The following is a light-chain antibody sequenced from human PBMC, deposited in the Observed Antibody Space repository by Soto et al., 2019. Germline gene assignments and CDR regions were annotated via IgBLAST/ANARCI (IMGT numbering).Light chain of an antibody. J-gene: IGKJ5*01. V-gene: IGKV3-11*01. CDR3: QQRSNWPIT. CDR2: DAS. CDR1: RSVSRY. Sequence: EIVLTQSPATLSLSPGESATLSCRATRSVSRYLAWYQQKPGKAPRLLIYDASSRPTDIPARFSGSGSGTDFTLTISSLEPEDFAMYYCQQRSNWPITFGQGTRLEIK.